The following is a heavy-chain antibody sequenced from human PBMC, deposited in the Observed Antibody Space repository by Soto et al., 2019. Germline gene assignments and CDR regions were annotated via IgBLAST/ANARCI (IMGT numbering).Heavy chain of an antibody. CDR3: AIFISVGAPNWIDP. CDR1: GYTFTSYG. D-gene: IGHD2-21*01. CDR2: ISAYNGNT. V-gene: IGHV1-18*01. Sequence: ASVKVSCKASGYTFTSYGISWVRQAPGQGLEWMGWISAYNGNTNYAQKLQGRVTMTTDTSTSTAYMELRSLRSDDTAVYYCAIFISVGAPNWIDPRAQRTPVTVSS. J-gene: IGHJ5*02.